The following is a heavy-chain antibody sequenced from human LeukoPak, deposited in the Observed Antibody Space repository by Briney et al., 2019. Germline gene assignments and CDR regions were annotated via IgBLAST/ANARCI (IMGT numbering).Heavy chain of an antibody. J-gene: IGHJ4*02. D-gene: IGHD3-22*01. CDR3: ARDPKTYYYDSSGRSRGVFDY. CDR2: ISSSSSYI. V-gene: IGHV3-21*01. Sequence: PGGSLRLSCAASRFTFSSYSMIWVRQAPGKGLEWVSSISSSSSYIYYADSVKGRFTISRDNAKNSLYLQMNSLRAEDTAVYYCARDPKTYYYDSSGRSRGVFDYWGQGTLVTVSS. CDR1: RFTFSSYS.